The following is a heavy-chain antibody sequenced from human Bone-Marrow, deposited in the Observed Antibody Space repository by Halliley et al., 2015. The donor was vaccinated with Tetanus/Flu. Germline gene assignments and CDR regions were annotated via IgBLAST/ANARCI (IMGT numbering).Heavy chain of an antibody. Sequence: SLRLSCAASGFTFSNYEMNWVRQAPGKGPECVSYISSSGGNNYYADSVKGRFTISRDNAKKSLYLQMNSLRAEDTAIYYCARVVDTFDLWGQGTMVTVSS. CDR1: GFTFSNYE. CDR2: ISSSGGNN. D-gene: IGHD2-15*01. V-gene: IGHV3-48*03. CDR3: ARVVDTFDL. J-gene: IGHJ3*01.